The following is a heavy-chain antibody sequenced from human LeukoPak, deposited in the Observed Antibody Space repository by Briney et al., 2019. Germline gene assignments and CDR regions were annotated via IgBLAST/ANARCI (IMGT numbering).Heavy chain of an antibody. D-gene: IGHD5-12*01. CDR3: AKGPTVANEPYYFDY. CDR1: GFTLDDYA. Sequence: GGSLRLSCAASGFTLDDYAMHWVRQAPGKGLEWVSGISWNSGIIAYADSVKGRFTISRDNAKNSLYLQMSSLRAEDTALYYCAKGPTVANEPYYFDYWGQGTLVTVSS. CDR2: ISWNSGII. J-gene: IGHJ4*02. V-gene: IGHV3-9*01.